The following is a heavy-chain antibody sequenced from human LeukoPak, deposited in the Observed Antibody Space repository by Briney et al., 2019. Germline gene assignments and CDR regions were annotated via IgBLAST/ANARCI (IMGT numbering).Heavy chain of an antibody. CDR3: AKGNQWLVHQNWFDP. CDR2: ISGSGNNA. Sequence: QTGASLRLSCAASGFTFNTYAMTWVRQAPGQGLEWVSAISGSGNNAYYADSVKGRFTVSRDNSQNTVYLQMNSLRAEDTAVYFCAKGNQWLVHQNWFDPWGQGTQVTVSS. J-gene: IGHJ5*02. CDR1: GFTFNTYA. V-gene: IGHV3-23*01. D-gene: IGHD6-19*01.